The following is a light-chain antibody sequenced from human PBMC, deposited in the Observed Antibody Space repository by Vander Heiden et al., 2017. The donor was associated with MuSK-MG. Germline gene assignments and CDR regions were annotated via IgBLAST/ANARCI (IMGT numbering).Light chain of an antibody. V-gene: IGKV1-33*01. Sequence: DIQMTQSPSSLSASVGDRVTITCQASQDISNYLNWYQQKPGKAPKLLIYDASNLETGVPSRFSGSGSGTEFTFTISSLQPEDIATYYFQQYDNVPLLTFGHGTKVDIK. CDR1: QDISNY. CDR3: QQYDNVPLLT. J-gene: IGKJ3*01. CDR2: DAS.